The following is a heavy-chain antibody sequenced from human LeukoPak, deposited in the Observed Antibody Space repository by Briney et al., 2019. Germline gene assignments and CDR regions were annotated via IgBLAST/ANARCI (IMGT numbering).Heavy chain of an antibody. V-gene: IGHV1-8*01. CDR3: ARAGLGYGDVGFPFDP. CDR2: MNPNSGNT. J-gene: IGHJ5*02. CDR1: GYTFTSYD. Sequence: WASVKVSCKASGYTFTSYDINWVRQVTGQGLEWMGWMNPNSGNTGYAQKFQGRVTMTRNTSISTAYMELSSLRSEDTAVYYCARAGLGYGDVGFPFDPWGQGTLVTVSS. D-gene: IGHD4-17*01.